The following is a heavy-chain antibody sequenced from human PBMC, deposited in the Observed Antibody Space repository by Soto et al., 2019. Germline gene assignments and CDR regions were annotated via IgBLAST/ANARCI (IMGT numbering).Heavy chain of an antibody. CDR1: GGSISSYY. CDR3: ARVTYYYDSSGYSHYYYYYGMDV. Sequence: SETLSLTCTVSGGSISSYYWSWIRQPPGKGMEWIGYIYYSGSTNYNPSLKSRVTISVDTSKNQFSLKLSSVTAADTAVYYCARVTYYYDSSGYSHYYYYYGMDVWGQGTTVTVSS. J-gene: IGHJ6*02. V-gene: IGHV4-59*01. D-gene: IGHD3-22*01. CDR2: IYYSGST.